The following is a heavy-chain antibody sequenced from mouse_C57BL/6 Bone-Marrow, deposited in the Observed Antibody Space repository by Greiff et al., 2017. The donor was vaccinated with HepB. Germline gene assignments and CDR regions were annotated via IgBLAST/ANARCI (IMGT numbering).Heavy chain of an antibody. CDR1: GYTFTDYY. Sequence: EVKLQESGPVLVKPGASVKMSCKASGYTFTDYYMNWVKQSHGKSLEWIGVINPYNGGTSYNQKFKGKATLTVDKSSSTAYMELNSLTSEDSAVYYCARKRDGNYVGAMDYWGQGTSVTVSS. CDR2: INPYNGGT. V-gene: IGHV1-19*01. J-gene: IGHJ4*01. CDR3: ARKRDGNYVGAMDY. D-gene: IGHD2-1*01.